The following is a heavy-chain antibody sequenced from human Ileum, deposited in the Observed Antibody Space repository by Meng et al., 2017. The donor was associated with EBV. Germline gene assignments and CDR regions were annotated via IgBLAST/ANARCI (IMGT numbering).Heavy chain of an antibody. Sequence: QLQRQEYSPGLVQPSQSLSLVCVISGDSVSSDKTAWNWIRQSPSRGLEWLGRTYRRSRWYYDYALSVKSRINISPDTSKNQVSLQLNSVTDEDTGIYYCATSRIAKFDRWGQGTLVTVSS. CDR1: GDSVSSDKTA. CDR3: ATSRIAKFDR. J-gene: IGHJ5*02. V-gene: IGHV6-1*01. CDR2: TYRRSRWYY.